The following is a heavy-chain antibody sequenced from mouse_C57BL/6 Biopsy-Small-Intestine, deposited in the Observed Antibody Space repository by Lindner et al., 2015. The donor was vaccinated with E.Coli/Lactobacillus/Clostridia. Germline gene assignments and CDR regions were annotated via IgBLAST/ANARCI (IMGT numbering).Heavy chain of an antibody. CDR1: GYTFTRYW. CDR2: INPSSGYT. CDR3: ARGDDYDTWFAY. V-gene: IGHV1-7*01. D-gene: IGHD2-4*01. J-gene: IGHJ3*01. Sequence: VQLQESGAELAKPGASVKLSCKTSGYTFTRYWMHWVKQRPGQGLEWIGYINPSSGYTKCSQKFKDKATLTADKSSSTAYMQLSSLTYEDSAVYYCARGDDYDTWFAYWGQGTPVTVSA.